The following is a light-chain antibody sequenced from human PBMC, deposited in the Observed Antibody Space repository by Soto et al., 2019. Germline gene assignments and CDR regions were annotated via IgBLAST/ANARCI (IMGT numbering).Light chain of an antibody. CDR1: NIGSKS. J-gene: IGLJ2*01. Sequence: SYELTQPPSVSVAPGKTARITCGGNNIGSKSVHWYQQKPGQAPVLVIYYDSDRPSGIPERFSGSNSGNTATLTISRVEAGDEADYYCQVWDSSSDREVVFGGGTQVTVL. CDR2: YDS. CDR3: QVWDSSSDREVV. V-gene: IGLV3-21*04.